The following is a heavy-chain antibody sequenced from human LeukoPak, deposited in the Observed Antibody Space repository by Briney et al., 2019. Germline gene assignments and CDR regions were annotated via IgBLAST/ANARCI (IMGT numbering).Heavy chain of an antibody. V-gene: IGHV3-53*01. D-gene: IGHD4-17*01. CDR3: ARGNGYGDYVSYFDY. CDR1: GFTVSSNY. J-gene: IGHJ4*02. Sequence: GGSLRLSCAASGFTVSSNYISWVRQAPGKGLEWVSVIYSGGSTYYADSVKGRFTISRDNSKNTLYLQMNSLRAEDTAVYYCARGNGYGDYVSYFDYWDQGTLVTVSS. CDR2: IYSGGST.